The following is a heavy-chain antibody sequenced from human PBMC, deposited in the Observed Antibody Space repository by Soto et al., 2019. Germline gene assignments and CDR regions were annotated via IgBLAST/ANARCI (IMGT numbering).Heavy chain of an antibody. J-gene: IGHJ5*02. CDR3: AKNSGWFNT. D-gene: IGHD3-10*01. Sequence: GSLRLSCAAPGFPFSSTDMTWVRQAPGKGLDWVSTIDGSGGTTYYADSVKGRFTISRDNSMNTVYLQMNSLRADDTALYYCAKNSGWFNTWGQGALVTVSS. V-gene: IGHV3-23*01. CDR2: IDGSGGTT. CDR1: GFPFSSTD.